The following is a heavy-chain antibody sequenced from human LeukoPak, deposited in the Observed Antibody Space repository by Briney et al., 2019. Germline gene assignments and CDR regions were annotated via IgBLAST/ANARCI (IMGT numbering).Heavy chain of an antibody. CDR1: GFTFTTYA. CDR3: AKDLHIVVVTAFDY. D-gene: IGHD2-21*02. Sequence: GGSLRLSCAASGFTFTTYAMSWVRQAPGKGLEWVSGIGDGGGSTYYADSVKGRFTISRDKSKNTLYLQMSSLRAEDTAVYYCAKDLHIVVVTAFDYWGQGTLVTVSS. CDR2: IGDGGGST. V-gene: IGHV3-23*01. J-gene: IGHJ4*02.